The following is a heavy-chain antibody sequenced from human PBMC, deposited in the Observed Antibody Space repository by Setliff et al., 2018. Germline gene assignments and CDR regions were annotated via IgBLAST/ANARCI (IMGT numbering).Heavy chain of an antibody. J-gene: IGHJ5*02. CDR1: GYSFSDYD. Sequence: ASVKVSCKASGYSFSDYDINWVRQAPGQGLEWMGWMNAHSGNSGCAQKFHGRVTMTRDTSISTAYMELNSLQYEDTAVYYCARGKWFRLDKSAWSNWFDPWGQGTLVTVSS. CDR2: MNAHSGNS. V-gene: IGHV1-8*01. D-gene: IGHD5-12*01. CDR3: ARGKWFRLDKSAWSNWFDP.